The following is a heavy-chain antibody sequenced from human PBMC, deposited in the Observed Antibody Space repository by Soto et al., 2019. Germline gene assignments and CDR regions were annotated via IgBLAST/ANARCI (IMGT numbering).Heavy chain of an antibody. J-gene: IGHJ4*02. CDR3: VKKRSYDRTNYDHFDY. V-gene: IGHV3-23*01. CDR2: ISANGRGT. Sequence: PGGSLRLSCATSGFSFSTYPMSWVRQAPGKGLEWVTAISANGRGTSYADSVKGRTTILRDNSKNTLFLQMNSLRADDTAVYFCVKKRSYDRTNYDHFDYWGQGTLVTVSS. CDR1: GFSFSTYP. D-gene: IGHD3-22*01.